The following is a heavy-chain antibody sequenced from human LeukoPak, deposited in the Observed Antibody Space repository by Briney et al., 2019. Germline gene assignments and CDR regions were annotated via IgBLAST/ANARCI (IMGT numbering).Heavy chain of an antibody. Sequence: ASVKVSCKASGFTFSGYYIHWVRQAPGHGLEWMGWISPKSGGTKYARKFQGRVTVTRDTSINTVYMEVSGLRSDGTAVYYCSREGESRDLDWSNYHMDVWGKGTPVIVSS. V-gene: IGHV1-2*02. J-gene: IGHJ6*03. CDR3: SREGESRDLDWSNYHMDV. CDR2: ISPKSGGT. D-gene: IGHD3-3*01. CDR1: GFTFSGYY.